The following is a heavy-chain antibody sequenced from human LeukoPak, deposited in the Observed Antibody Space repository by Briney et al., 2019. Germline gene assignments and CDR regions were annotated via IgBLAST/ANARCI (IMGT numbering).Heavy chain of an antibody. D-gene: IGHD6-13*01. CDR2: ISGSGGST. CDR3: AKDLSSSSWFYFDY. Sequence: PSETLSLTCTVSGGSISSSSYYWGWIRQPPGKGLEWVSAISGSGGSTYYADSVKGRFTISRDNSKNTLYLQMNSLRAEDTAVYYCAKDLSSSSWFYFDYWGQGTLVTVSS. J-gene: IGHJ4*02. V-gene: IGHV3-23*01. CDR1: GGSISSSSYY.